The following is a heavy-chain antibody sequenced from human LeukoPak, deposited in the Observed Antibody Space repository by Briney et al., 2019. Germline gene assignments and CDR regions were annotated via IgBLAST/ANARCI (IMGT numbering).Heavy chain of an antibody. J-gene: IGHJ4*02. V-gene: IGHV3-53*01. CDR1: GFTVSSNS. D-gene: IGHD4-23*01. CDR2: IYSGTI. Sequence: GGSLRLSCTVSGFTVSSNSMSWVRQAPGKGLEWVSFIYSGTIHYSDSVKGRFTISRDNSKNTLYLQMNSLRAEDTAVYYCARDRFGYGGNSGLWGQGTLVTASS. CDR3: ARDRFGYGGNSGL.